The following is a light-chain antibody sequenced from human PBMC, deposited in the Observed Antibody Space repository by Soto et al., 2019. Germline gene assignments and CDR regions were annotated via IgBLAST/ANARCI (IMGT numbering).Light chain of an antibody. Sequence: QSALTQPASVSGSPGQSITISCTGTSSDVGSYNLVSWYQQHPGKAPKLMIYEGSKRPSGVSNCFSGSKSGNTASLTISGLQAEDEADYYCCSYAGSSTYVFGTGTKGTAL. CDR2: EGS. CDR1: SSDVGSYNL. V-gene: IGLV2-23*01. CDR3: CSYAGSSTYV. J-gene: IGLJ1*01.